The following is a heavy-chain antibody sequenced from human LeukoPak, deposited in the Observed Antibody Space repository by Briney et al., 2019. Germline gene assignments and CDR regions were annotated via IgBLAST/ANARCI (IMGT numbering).Heavy chain of an antibody. V-gene: IGHV3-30*04. D-gene: IGHD6-6*01. CDR2: ISSEGTNK. CDR3: VSLGYSSSSVRK. CDR1: GFTLTSSA. Sequence: GGSLRLSCAASGFTLTSSAMHWVRQAPGKGLEWVAIISSEGTNKYYADSVKGRFTISRDNSKKMLYLQMDSLRTEDTAVYFCVSLGYSSSSVRKWGQGTLVTVSS. J-gene: IGHJ4*02.